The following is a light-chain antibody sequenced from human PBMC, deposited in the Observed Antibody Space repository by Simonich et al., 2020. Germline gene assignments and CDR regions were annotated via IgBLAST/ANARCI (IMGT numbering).Light chain of an antibody. Sequence: QSALTQPASVSGSPGQAITISCTGTSSDGGGYNYISWYQQHPGKAPKLMIYDVSNRPSVVSNRFSGSKSGNTASLTISGLQAEDEADYYCSSYTSSGTYVVFGGGTKLTVL. CDR2: DVS. CDR3: SSYTSSGTYVV. V-gene: IGLV2-14*03. CDR1: SSDGGGYNY. J-gene: IGLJ2*01.